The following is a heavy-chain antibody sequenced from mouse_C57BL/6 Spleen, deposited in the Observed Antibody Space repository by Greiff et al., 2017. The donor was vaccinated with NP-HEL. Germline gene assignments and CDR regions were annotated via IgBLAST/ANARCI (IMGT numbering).Heavy chain of an antibody. J-gene: IGHJ2*01. Sequence: EVQLVESGGGLVKPGGSLKLSCAASGFTFSSYAMSWVRQTPEKRLEWVATISDGGSYTYYPDNVKGRFTISRDNAKNNLYLQMSHLKSEDTAMYYCARDRIYDGYSFDYWGQGTTLTVSS. CDR1: GFTFSSYA. CDR2: ISDGGSYT. D-gene: IGHD2-3*01. CDR3: ARDRIYDGYSFDY. V-gene: IGHV5-4*01.